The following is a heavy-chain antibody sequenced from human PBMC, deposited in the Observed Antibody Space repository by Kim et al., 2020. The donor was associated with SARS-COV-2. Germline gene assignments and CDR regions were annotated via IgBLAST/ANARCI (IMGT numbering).Heavy chain of an antibody. V-gene: IGHV3-11*05. J-gene: IGHJ4*02. CDR1: GFIFSDYY. CDR3: ARVSLGGSSWYYFDY. Sequence: GGSLRLSCAASGFIFSDYYMSWIRQAPWKGLEWVSYISGVNSYTNYADSVKGRFTISRDNAKNSLYLQMNSSRAEDTAVYYCARVSLGGSSWYYFDYWGLGTLDTVSS. D-gene: IGHD6-13*01. CDR2: ISGVNSYT.